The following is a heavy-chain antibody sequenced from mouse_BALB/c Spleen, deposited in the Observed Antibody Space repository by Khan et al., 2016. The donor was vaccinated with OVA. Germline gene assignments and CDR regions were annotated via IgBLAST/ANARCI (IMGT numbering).Heavy chain of an antibody. Sequence: EVQLQESGPGLVKPSQSLSLTCTVTGYSITSDYAWNWIRQFPGNKLEWMGYITYSGSTAYNPSLKSRISINRTTSKNQFFLQLNSVTTEDTATYYCARWFTYWGQGTLVTVSA. CDR3: ARWFTY. V-gene: IGHV3-2*02. CDR2: ITYSGST. J-gene: IGHJ3*01. CDR1: GYSITSDYA.